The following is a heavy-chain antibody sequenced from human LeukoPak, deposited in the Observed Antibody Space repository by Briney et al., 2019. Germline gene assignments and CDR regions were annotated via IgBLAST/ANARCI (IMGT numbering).Heavy chain of an antibody. CDR1: GFTFSSYS. V-gene: IGHV3-21*01. CDR2: ISSSSSYI. J-gene: IGHJ4*02. D-gene: IGHD6-19*01. CDR3: ARVSSGYSSGWSMGY. Sequence: PGGSLRLSCAASGFTFSSYSMNWVRQAPGKGLEWVSSISSSSSYIYYADSVKGRFTISRGNAKNSLYLQTNSLRAEDTAVYYCARVSSGYSSGWSMGYWGQGTLVTVSS.